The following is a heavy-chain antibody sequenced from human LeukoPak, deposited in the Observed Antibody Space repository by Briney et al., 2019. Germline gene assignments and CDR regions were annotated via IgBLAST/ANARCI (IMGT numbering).Heavy chain of an antibody. Sequence: SETLSLTCTVSGGSIRSYDWNWIRQPAGKELEWIGRIYTSGSTNYNPSLKSRVTMSVDTPKNQFSLKLSSVTAADTAVYYCARAWGWLQPFDYWGQGTLVTVSS. D-gene: IGHD5-24*01. CDR3: ARAWGWLQPFDY. CDR1: GGSIRSYD. V-gene: IGHV4-4*07. J-gene: IGHJ4*02. CDR2: IYTSGST.